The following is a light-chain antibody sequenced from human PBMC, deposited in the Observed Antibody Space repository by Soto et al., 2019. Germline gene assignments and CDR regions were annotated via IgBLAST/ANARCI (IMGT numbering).Light chain of an antibody. CDR3: QQRSNWPRT. V-gene: IGKV3-11*01. CDR1: QSVSSY. Sequence: EIVLTQSPATLSLSPWERATLSCRASQSVSSYLAWYQQTPGQAPRLLIYDASNRATGIPARFSGSGSGTDFTLTISSLEPEDFAVYYCQQRSNWPRTFGQGTKVDI. J-gene: IGKJ1*01. CDR2: DAS.